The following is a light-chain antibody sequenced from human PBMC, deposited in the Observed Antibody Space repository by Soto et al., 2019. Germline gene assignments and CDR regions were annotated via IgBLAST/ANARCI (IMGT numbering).Light chain of an antibody. Sequence: IQMTQSPSSLSASVGDRVTITCQASQDITNYLIWYQQKPGKAPKLLIYDASSLGTGVSSRFSGSGSGTHFTLTISSLQPEDIAPYYCQQFDSVPCTFGQGTKLEIK. J-gene: IGKJ2*02. CDR2: DAS. V-gene: IGKV1-33*01. CDR3: QQFDSVPCT. CDR1: QDITNY.